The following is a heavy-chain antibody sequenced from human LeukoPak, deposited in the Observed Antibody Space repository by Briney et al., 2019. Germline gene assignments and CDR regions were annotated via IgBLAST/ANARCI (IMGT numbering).Heavy chain of an antibody. Sequence: GGSLRLSCAASGFTFSSYEMNWVRQAPGKGLEWVSYISSSSRTIYYTDSVKGRFTISRDNAQNSLYLQLNSLRAEDTAVYHCARLGYVAGTEHNYYGMDVWGQGTTVTVSS. CDR2: ISSSSRTI. D-gene: IGHD2-15*01. CDR3: ARLGYVAGTEHNYYGMDV. CDR1: GFTFSSYE. J-gene: IGHJ6*02. V-gene: IGHV3-48*03.